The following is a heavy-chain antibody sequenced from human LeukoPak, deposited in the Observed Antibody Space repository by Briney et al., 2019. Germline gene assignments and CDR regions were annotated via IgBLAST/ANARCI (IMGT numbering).Heavy chain of an antibody. CDR2: ISGSGGST. D-gene: IGHD2-15*01. Sequence: GGSLRLSCAASGFTFSSYAMHWVRQAPGKGLEWVSAISGSGGSTYYADSVKGRFTISRDNSKNTLYLQMNSLRAEDTAVYYCAKFLDRSHYIFDYWGQGTLVTVSS. CDR1: GFTFSSYA. CDR3: AKFLDRSHYIFDY. J-gene: IGHJ4*02. V-gene: IGHV3-23*01.